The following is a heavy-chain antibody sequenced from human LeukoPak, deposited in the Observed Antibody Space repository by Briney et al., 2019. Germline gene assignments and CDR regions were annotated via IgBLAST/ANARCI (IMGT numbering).Heavy chain of an antibody. V-gene: IGHV3-23*01. Sequence: GGSLRLSCAASGFSFSSYAMTWARQAPVKGLEWVSAISGDGTRTYYADSVKGRFTISRDNSKNTLYLQMNSLRAEDTAVYYCARGHDYGDYWGQGTLVTVSS. CDR1: GFSFSSYA. CDR3: ARGHDYGDY. CDR2: ISGDGTRT. J-gene: IGHJ4*02.